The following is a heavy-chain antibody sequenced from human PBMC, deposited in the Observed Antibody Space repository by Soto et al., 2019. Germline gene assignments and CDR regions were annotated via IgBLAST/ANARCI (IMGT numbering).Heavy chain of an antibody. CDR1: GGSISSYY. CDR2: IYYSGST. D-gene: IGHD3-22*01. CDR3: ARVSYYYDSSGYYYVGFGAFDI. V-gene: IGHV4-59*01. Sequence: SETLSLTCTVSGGSISSYYWSWIRQPPGKGLEWIGYIYYSGSTNYNPSLKSRVTISVDTSKNQFSLKLSSVTAADTAVYYCARVSYYYDSSGYYYVGFGAFDIWGQGTMVTVSS. J-gene: IGHJ3*02.